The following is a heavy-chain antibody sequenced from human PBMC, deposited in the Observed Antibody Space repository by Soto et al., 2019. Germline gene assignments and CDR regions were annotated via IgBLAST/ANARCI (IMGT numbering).Heavy chain of an antibody. CDR2: IYWNDDK. Sequence: QITLKESGPTLVKPTQTLTLTCTFSGFSLSTSGVGVGWIRQPPGKALEWLALIYWNDDKRYSPSLKSRLTINKDTTKNPVVLTMTNVDPVDTATYYCAHRGGDSSGYAFDIWGQGTMVTVSS. CDR3: AHRGGDSSGYAFDI. V-gene: IGHV2-5*01. J-gene: IGHJ3*02. D-gene: IGHD3-22*01. CDR1: GFSLSTSGVG.